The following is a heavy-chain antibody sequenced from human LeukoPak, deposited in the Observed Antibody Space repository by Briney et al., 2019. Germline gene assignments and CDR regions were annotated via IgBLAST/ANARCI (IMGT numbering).Heavy chain of an antibody. CDR2: INPSDGTT. CDR1: GYTFTTYH. V-gene: IGHV1-46*01. J-gene: IGHJ4*02. CDR3: PRVNSYATCFDS. Sequence: ASVNVSCKASGYTFTTYHMHWVRQTPGQGLEWMGIINPSDGTTDSAQKFPGTITMTRATSTSTVYMKLSTLTSGDTAIYYWPRVNSYATCFDSWGQRTLATVSS. D-gene: IGHD3-16*01.